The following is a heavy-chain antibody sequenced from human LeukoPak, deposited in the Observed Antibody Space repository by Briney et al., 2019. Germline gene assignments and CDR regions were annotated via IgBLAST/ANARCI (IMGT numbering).Heavy chain of an antibody. Sequence: GGSLRLSCAASGYTFSSYWMSWVRRAPGKGLEWVANIKQDGSEKYYVDSVKGRFTISRDNAKNSLYLQLNSLRAEDTAVYYCAREGVTAAADYWGQGTLVTVSS. CDR1: GYTFSSYW. CDR2: IKQDGSEK. CDR3: AREGVTAAADY. J-gene: IGHJ4*02. D-gene: IGHD6-13*01. V-gene: IGHV3-7*01.